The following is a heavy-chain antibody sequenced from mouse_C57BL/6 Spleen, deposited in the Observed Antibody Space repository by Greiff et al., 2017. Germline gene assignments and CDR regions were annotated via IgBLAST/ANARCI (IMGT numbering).Heavy chain of an antibody. CDR2: IYYSGNI. CDR3: ARGSSLYAMDY. V-gene: IGHV3-5*01. CDR1: GISITTGNYR. D-gene: IGHD1-1*01. Sequence: EVKVEESGPGLVKPSQTVFLTCTVTGISITTGNYRWSWIRQFPGNKLEWIGYIYYSGNITYNPSLTSRTTITRDTPKNQFFLEMNSLTAEDTATYYCARGSSLYAMDYWGQGTSVTVSS. J-gene: IGHJ4*01.